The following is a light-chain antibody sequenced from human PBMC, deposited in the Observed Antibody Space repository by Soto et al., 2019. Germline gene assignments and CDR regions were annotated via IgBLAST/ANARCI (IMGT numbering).Light chain of an antibody. Sequence: DILMTQSPSSLSASVGDRVTITCRASQSISSYLNWYQQKPGKAPKLLIYAASSLQSGVPSRFSVSGSGTDFTLTISSLQPEDFATYYCQQSYSTPHFGQGTKLEIK. CDR2: AAS. CDR1: QSISSY. CDR3: QQSYSTPH. J-gene: IGKJ2*01. V-gene: IGKV1-39*01.